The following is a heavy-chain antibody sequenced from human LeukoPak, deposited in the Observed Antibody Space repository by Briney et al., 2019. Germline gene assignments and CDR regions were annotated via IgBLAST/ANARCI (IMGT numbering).Heavy chain of an antibody. V-gene: IGHV4-59*01. CDR3: ARDSGGYGYGAFDI. D-gene: IGHD5-12*01. Sequence: SETLSLTCTVSGGSISSYYWSWIRQPPGKGLEWIGYIYYSGSTNYNPSLKSRVTISVDTSKNQFSLKLSSVTAADTAVYYCARDSGGYGYGAFDIWGQGTMVTVSS. J-gene: IGHJ3*02. CDR2: IYYSGST. CDR1: GGSISSYY.